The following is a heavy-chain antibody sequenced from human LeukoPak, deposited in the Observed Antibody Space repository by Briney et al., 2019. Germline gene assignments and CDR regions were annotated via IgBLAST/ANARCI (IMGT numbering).Heavy chain of an antibody. CDR1: GFTFSSYG. Sequence: GGTLRLSCAASGFTFSSYGMSWVRQAPGKGLEWVSAISGSGGSTYYADSVKGRFTISRDNSKNTLYLQMNSLRAEDTAVYYCAKDPRAYYDFWSGYYRENWFDPWGQGTLVTVSS. D-gene: IGHD3-3*01. J-gene: IGHJ5*02. CDR3: AKDPRAYYDFWSGYYRENWFDP. V-gene: IGHV3-23*01. CDR2: ISGSGGST.